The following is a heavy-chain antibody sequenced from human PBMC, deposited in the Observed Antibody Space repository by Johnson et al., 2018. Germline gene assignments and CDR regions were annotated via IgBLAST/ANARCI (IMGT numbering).Heavy chain of an antibody. CDR3: ARGPDPYCGGDCCFQY. D-gene: IGHD2-21*02. V-gene: IGHV3-53*01. J-gene: IGHJ1*01. Sequence: LVESGGGLIQPGGXLRLXCAASGFTVSSNYMTWVRQAPGKGLEWVSVLYSGGSTYYADSVKGRFTISRDSSKNTLYPQMNSLRAEDTAVYYWARGPDPYCGGDCCFQYWGQGTLVTVSS. CDR1: GFTVSSNY. CDR2: LYSGGST.